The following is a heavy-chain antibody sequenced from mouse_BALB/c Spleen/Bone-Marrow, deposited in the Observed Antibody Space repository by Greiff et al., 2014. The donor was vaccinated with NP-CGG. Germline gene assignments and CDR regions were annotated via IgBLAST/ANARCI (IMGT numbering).Heavy chain of an antibody. V-gene: IGHV5-17*02. D-gene: IGHD2-1*01. J-gene: IGHJ2*01. CDR1: GFTFSNFG. CDR2: VSTGSTII. Sequence: EVHLVESGEGLVQPGGSRKLSCAASGFTFSNFGMHWFRQSPEKGLEWVAFVSTGSTIIYYADTVKGRFTISRDNPENTLFLQMTSLRSEDTAIYYCARSHFYGNYFDYWGQGTTLTVSS. CDR3: ARSHFYGNYFDY.